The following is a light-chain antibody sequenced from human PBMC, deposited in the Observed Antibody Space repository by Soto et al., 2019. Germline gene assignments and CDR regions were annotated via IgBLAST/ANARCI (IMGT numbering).Light chain of an antibody. CDR3: QQYNNWPET. CDR2: DGS. Sequence: LVLTQSPGTLSLSPGETATLSCRSSQSVSNIYLGWYQQKPGQAPRLLIFDGSSRATGIPDRFSGSGSGTEFTLTISSLQSEDFAVYYCQQYNNWPETFGQGTKVDI. J-gene: IGKJ1*01. CDR1: QSVSNIY. V-gene: IGKV3-20*01.